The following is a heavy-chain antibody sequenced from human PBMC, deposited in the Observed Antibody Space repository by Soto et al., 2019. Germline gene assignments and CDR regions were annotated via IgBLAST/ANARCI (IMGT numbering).Heavy chain of an antibody. CDR3: ARAAAGLARFDP. V-gene: IGHV1-2*02. J-gene: IGHJ5*02. D-gene: IGHD6-13*01. CDR2: INPNSGGT. Sequence: ASVKVSCKASGYTFTGYYMHWVRQAPGQGLELMGWINPNSGGTNYAQKFQGRVTMTRDTSISTAYMELSRLRSDDTAVYYCARAAAGLARFDPWGQGTLVTVYS. CDR1: GYTFTGYY.